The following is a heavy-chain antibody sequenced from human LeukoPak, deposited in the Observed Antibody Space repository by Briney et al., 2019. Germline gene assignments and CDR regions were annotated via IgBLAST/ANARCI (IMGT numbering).Heavy chain of an antibody. D-gene: IGHD1-26*01. CDR3: ARDKAGATF. CDR1: GYTFTSYT. V-gene: IGHV1-18*01. Sequence: ASVKVSCKASGYTFTSYTISWVRQAPGQGLEWMGWISAYNGNTDYAQKLQDRVTMTPDTSTSTAYKELRSLRSDDTAVYYCARDKAGATFWGQGTLVTVSS. J-gene: IGHJ4*02. CDR2: ISAYNGNT.